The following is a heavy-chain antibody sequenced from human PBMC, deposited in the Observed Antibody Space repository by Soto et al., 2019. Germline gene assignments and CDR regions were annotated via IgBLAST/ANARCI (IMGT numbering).Heavy chain of an antibody. CDR3: ARDQTVVTNWFDP. V-gene: IGHV3-74*01. J-gene: IGHJ5*02. Sequence: EVHLVESGGGVVQPGGSLRLSCAASGFTFSSYWMHWVRQAPGKGLMWISRINGDGSSTSYADSVKGRFTISRDNAKNTLYLQMNSLRAEDTAVYYCARDQTVVTNWFDPWGQGTLVTVSS. CDR1: GFTFSSYW. D-gene: IGHD3-22*01. CDR2: INGDGSST.